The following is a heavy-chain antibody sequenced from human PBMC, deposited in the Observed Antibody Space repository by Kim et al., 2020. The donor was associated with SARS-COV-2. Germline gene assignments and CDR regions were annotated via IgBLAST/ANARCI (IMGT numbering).Heavy chain of an antibody. V-gene: IGHV3-33*01. CDR3: ARDRASSSWYVPGPYYYYGMDV. J-gene: IGHJ6*02. CDR1: GFTFSSYG. D-gene: IGHD6-13*01. CDR2: IWYDGSNK. Sequence: GGSLRLSCAASGFTFSSYGMHWVRQAPGKGLEWVAVIWYDGSNKYYADSVKGRFTISRDNSKNTLYLQMNSLRAEDTAVYYCARDRASSSWYVPGPYYYYGMDVWGQGTTVTVSS.